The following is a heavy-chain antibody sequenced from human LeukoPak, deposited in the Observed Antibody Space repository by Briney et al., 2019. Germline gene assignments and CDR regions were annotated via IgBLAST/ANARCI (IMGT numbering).Heavy chain of an antibody. Sequence: GASVKVSCKTSGYTFTSYSITWVRQAPGQGLEWMGWISAYNGNTNYAQMLQGRVTMTTDTSTTTAYMELRSLRSDDTAVYYCASVHRAVWGVVSFYFDYWGQGTLVTVSS. CDR3: ASVHRAVWGVVSFYFDY. D-gene: IGHD3-3*01. CDR1: GYTFTSYS. V-gene: IGHV1-18*01. J-gene: IGHJ4*02. CDR2: ISAYNGNT.